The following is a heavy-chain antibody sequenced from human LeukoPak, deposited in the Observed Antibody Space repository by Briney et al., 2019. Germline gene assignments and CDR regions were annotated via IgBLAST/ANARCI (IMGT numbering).Heavy chain of an antibody. D-gene: IGHD3-22*01. CDR1: GVSISSSSYY. CDR2: IYYSGST. Sequence: SETLSLTCTVSGVSISSSSYYWGWIRQPPGKGLEWIGSIYYSGSTYDNPSLKSRVTISVDTSKNQFSLKLSSVTAADTAVYYCARAIRGRMIVVPVDTRFDPWGQGTLVTVSS. J-gene: IGHJ5*02. V-gene: IGHV4-39*07. CDR3: ARAIRGRMIVVPVDTRFDP.